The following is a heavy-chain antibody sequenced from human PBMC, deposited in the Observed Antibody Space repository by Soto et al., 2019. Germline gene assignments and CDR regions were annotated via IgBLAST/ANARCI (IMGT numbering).Heavy chain of an antibody. CDR2: ISSSGSYI. CDR1: GFIFSSYS. CDR3: ARETSGYGDYYYYAMDV. J-gene: IGHJ6*02. D-gene: IGHD5-12*01. V-gene: IGHV3-21*01. Sequence: KPGCSMRLSCAASGFIFSSYSMNWVRQAPGEGLEWVSSISSSGSYIYQTDSVRGRFTIARDNDKNSMYLQMNSLRAEDTAVYFCARETSGYGDYYYYAMDVWGPGTTVTVSS.